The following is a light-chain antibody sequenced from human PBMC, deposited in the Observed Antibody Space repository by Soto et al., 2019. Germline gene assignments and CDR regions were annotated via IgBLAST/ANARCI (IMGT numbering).Light chain of an antibody. J-gene: IGLJ3*02. CDR2: TNN. V-gene: IGLV1-44*01. CDR1: SSNIGSHV. CDR3: AAWDGSLQSWV. Sequence: QSVLTQPPSGSGTPGQRFTISCPGSSSNIGSHVVNWYQQVPGPAPKLLFYTNNQRPSGVPDRFSDSKSGTSASLAISGLQSEDEADYYCAAWDGSLQSWVFGGGTKVTVL.